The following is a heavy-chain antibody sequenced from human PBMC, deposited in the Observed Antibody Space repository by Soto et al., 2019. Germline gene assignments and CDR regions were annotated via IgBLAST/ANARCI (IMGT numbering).Heavy chain of an antibody. V-gene: IGHV1-8*01. D-gene: IGHD3-22*01. Sequence: QVQLVQSGAEVKKPGASVKVSCKASGYTFTTSDINWVRQATGQGLEWMGWMNPNSGNTNYAQKFQGRVTMTRYTAINTAYMELSRLTYDDTAIYYCARVYSRDYYYFMIESWGQGTRVTVSS. CDR2: MNPNSGNT. J-gene: IGHJ4*02. CDR3: ARVYSRDYYYFMIES. CDR1: GYTFTTSD.